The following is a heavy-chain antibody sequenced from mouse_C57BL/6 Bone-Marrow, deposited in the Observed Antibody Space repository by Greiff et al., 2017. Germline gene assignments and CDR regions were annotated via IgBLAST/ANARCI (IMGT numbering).Heavy chain of an antibody. D-gene: IGHD2-4*01. CDR3: AEYYYDYAGFAY. CDR1: GYTFTSYW. V-gene: IGHV1-72*01. J-gene: IGHJ3*01. CDR2: IDPNSGGT. Sequence: VKLQQPGAELVKPGASVKLSCKASGYTFTSYWMHWVKQRPGRGLEWIGRIDPNSGGTKYNEKFKSKATLTVDKPSSTAYMQLSSLTSADSAGYYCAEYYYDYAGFAYWGQGTLVTVSA.